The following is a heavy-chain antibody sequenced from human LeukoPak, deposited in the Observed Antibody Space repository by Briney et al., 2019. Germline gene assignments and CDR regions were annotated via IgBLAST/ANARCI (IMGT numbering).Heavy chain of an antibody. CDR3: ARDGHRMYYYESSVYRFDY. Sequence: ASVKVSCKASGGTFSSYAISWVRQAPGQGLEWMGGIIPIFGTANYAQKFQGRVTITADKSTSTAYMELSSLRSEDTAVYYCARDGHRMYYYESSVYRFDYWGQGTLVTVSS. J-gene: IGHJ4*02. V-gene: IGHV1-69*06. D-gene: IGHD3-22*01. CDR2: IIPIFGTA. CDR1: GGTFSSYA.